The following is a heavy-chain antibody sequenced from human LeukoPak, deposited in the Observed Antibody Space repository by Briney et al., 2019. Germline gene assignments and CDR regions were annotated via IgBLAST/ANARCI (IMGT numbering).Heavy chain of an antibody. CDR3: SRHEALPGDY. CDR1: GFTVSGST. CDR2: IRLKANNYAT. V-gene: IGHV3-73*01. J-gene: IGHJ4*02. D-gene: IGHD2-21*02. Sequence: GPSLRLSCAAAGFTVSGSTVDWARQAAGSGLGWDGHIRLKANNYATAYAASVKGRRAITRDDSKNREYLQLNSMTTEDTAVYYCSRHEALPGDYWGQGALVTVSS.